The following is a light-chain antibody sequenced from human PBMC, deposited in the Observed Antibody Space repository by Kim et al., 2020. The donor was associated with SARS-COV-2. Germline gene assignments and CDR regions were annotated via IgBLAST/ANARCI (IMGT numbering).Light chain of an antibody. CDR2: GAS. V-gene: IGKV3-15*01. J-gene: IGKJ1*01. CDR1: QSVSGN. CDR3: HQYNDWPRA. Sequence: EIVMTQSPATLSVSPGERATLSCRASQSVSGNLAWYQQNPGQAPRLLIYGASTRATGIPARFSGSGSGTEFTLTISSLQSEDFAVYYCHQYNDWPRAFGQGTKVDIK.